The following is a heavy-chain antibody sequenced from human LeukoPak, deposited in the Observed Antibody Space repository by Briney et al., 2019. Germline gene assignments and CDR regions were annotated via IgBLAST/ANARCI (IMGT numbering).Heavy chain of an antibody. D-gene: IGHD2-21*02. J-gene: IGHJ4*02. CDR3: ARHLHSDGQSGFDY. CDR1: GYIFTNYC. Sequence: GESLKISCKASGYIFTNYCIAWVRQMPGTGLEWMGVIYPDDSDTRYSPSFQGQVTISADKSVTTAYLQWSSLRASDTAIYYCARHLHSDGQSGFDYWGQGTLVTVSS. V-gene: IGHV5-51*01. CDR2: IYPDDSDT.